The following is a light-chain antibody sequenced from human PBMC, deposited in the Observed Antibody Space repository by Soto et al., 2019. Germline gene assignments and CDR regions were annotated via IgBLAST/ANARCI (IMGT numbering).Light chain of an antibody. CDR2: EVS. Sequence: QSALTQPASVSGSPGQSITISCTGTSNDIGSYNFVSWYQQHPGKAPKLMIYEVSSRPSGVSNRFSGSKSGNTASLTISGLQADDEADYYCSSYPTSNKVFGSGTQLTVL. CDR3: SSYPTSNKV. CDR1: SNDIGSYNF. V-gene: IGLV2-14*03. J-gene: IGLJ1*01.